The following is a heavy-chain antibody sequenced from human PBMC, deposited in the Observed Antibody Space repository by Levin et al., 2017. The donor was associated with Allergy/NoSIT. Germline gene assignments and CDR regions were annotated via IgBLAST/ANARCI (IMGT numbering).Heavy chain of an antibody. CDR2: IYYSGST. D-gene: IGHD3-10*01. CDR3: ARGGRGDVSHFDY. CDR1: GGSISSGGYY. V-gene: IGHV4-31*03. Sequence: SQTLSLTCTVSGGSISSGGYYWSWIRQHPGKGLEWIGYIYYSGSTYYNPSLKSRVTISVDTSKNQFSLKLSSVTAADTAVYYCARGGRGDVSHFDYWGQGTLVTVSS. J-gene: IGHJ4*02.